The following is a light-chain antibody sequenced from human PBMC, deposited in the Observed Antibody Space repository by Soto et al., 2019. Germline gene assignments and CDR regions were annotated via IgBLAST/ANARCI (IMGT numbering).Light chain of an antibody. Sequence: DIVMTQSPDSLAESLGERVTINCKSSQSVLYSSNNKNYLAWYQQKPGQPPKLLIYWASTRESGVPDRFSGSGSGTDFTLTISSLQAEDVAVYYCQQYYSTPTWTFGQGTKVEIK. CDR1: QSVLYSSNNKNY. V-gene: IGKV4-1*01. J-gene: IGKJ1*01. CDR2: WAS. CDR3: QQYYSTPTWT.